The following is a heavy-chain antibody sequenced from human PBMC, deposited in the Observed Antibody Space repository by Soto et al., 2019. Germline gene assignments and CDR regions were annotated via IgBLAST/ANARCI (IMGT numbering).Heavy chain of an antibody. CDR3: ARSIVVVTALDY. V-gene: IGHV1-3*05. CDR1: GYTFTSYA. CDR2: INAGNGNT. J-gene: IGHJ4*02. D-gene: IGHD2-21*02. Sequence: QVQLVQSGAEEKKPGASVKVSCKASGYTFTSYAMHWVRQAPGQRLEWMGWINAGNGNTKYSQKFQGRVTITRDTSASTAFMELSRLRSEDTGVYYCARSIVVVTALDYWGQGTLVTVSS.